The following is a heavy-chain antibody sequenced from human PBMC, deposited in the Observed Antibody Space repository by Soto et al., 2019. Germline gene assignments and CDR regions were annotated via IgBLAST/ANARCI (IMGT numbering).Heavy chain of an antibody. V-gene: IGHV4-59*01. CDR2: IYYSGST. J-gene: IGHJ4*02. Sequence: QVQLQESGPGLVKPSETLSLTCTVSGGSISSYYWSWIRQPPGKGLEWIGYIYYSGSTNYNPSLKGRLTISLDTSKNQFSLKLSSVTAADTAVYYCARGYSSSWYYFDYWGQGTLVTVSS. D-gene: IGHD6-13*01. CDR3: ARGYSSSWYYFDY. CDR1: GGSISSYY.